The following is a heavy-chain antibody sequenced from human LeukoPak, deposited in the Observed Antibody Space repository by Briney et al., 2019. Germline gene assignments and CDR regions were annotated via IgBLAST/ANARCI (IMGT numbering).Heavy chain of an antibody. CDR2: INHSGST. V-gene: IGHV4-34*01. CDR1: GGSFSGYY. J-gene: IGHJ4*02. CDR3: AAPETYYYDSSGYHPPN. Sequence: PSETLSLTCAVYGGSFSGYYWSWIRQPPGKGLEGMGEINHSGSTNYNPSLKSRVTISVDTSKNQFSLKLSSVTAADTAVYYCAAPETYYYDSSGYHPPNWGQGTLVTVSS. D-gene: IGHD3-22*01.